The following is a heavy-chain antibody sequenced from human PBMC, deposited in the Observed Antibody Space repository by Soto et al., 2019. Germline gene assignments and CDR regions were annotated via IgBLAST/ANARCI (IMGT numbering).Heavy chain of an antibody. CDR3: ARVLEVAAAGTSPFDY. Sequence: PSETLSLTCAVYGGSFSGYYWSWIRQPPGKGLEWIGEINHSGSTNYNPSLKSRVTISVDTSKNQFSLKLSSVTAADTAVYYCARVLEVAAAGTSPFDYWGQGTLVTVS. J-gene: IGHJ4*02. V-gene: IGHV4-34*01. D-gene: IGHD6-13*01. CDR2: INHSGST. CDR1: GGSFSGYY.